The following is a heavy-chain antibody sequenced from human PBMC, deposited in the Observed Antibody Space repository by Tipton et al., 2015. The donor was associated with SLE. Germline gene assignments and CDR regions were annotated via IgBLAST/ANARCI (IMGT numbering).Heavy chain of an antibody. D-gene: IGHD3-10*01. CDR3: ARILYYYGRWGFDY. CDR1: GYSISSGYY. V-gene: IGHV4-38-2*01. CDR2: IYYSGST. Sequence: TLSLTCAVSGYSISSGYYWGWIRQPPGKGLEWIGYIYYSGSTNYNPSLKSRVTISVDTSKNQFSLKLSSVTAADTAVYYCARILYYYGRWGFDYWGQGTLVTVSS. J-gene: IGHJ4*02.